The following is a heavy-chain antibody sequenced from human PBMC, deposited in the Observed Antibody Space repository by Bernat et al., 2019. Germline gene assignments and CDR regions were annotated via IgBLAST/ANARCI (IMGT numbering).Heavy chain of an antibody. CDR2: ISYSGST. CDR3: ARDNYDSWSGQSPPGWFDP. J-gene: IGHJ5*02. V-gene: IGHV4-31*03. CDR1: GGSISSGGYY. Sequence: QVQLQESGPGLVKPSQTLSLTCTVSGGSISSGGYYWSWIRQHPGKGLEWIGYISYSGSTYYNPSLKSRVTISVDRSKNQFSLKLSSVTAADTAVYYCARDNYDSWSGQSPPGWFDPWGQGTLVTVSS. D-gene: IGHD3-3*01.